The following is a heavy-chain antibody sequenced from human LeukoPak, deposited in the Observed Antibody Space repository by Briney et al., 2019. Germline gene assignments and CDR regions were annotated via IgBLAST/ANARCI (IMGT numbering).Heavy chain of an antibody. CDR3: ARDSAYDTFDI. D-gene: IGHD5-12*01. Sequence: GGSLRLSCAASGFTFSSYWMSWVRQAPGKGLEWVANIKEDGGEKNYLDSVKGRFTISRDNARNSLYLQLNSLRVEDTAVYYCARDSAYDTFDIRGQGTMVTVSS. CDR1: GFTFSSYW. V-gene: IGHV3-7*01. CDR2: IKEDGGEK. J-gene: IGHJ3*02.